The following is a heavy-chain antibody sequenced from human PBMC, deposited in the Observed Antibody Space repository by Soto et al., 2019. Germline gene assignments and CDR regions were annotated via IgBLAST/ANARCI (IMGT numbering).Heavy chain of an antibody. CDR2: INANSGGT. Sequence: ASVKVSCKASGYTFTSYAMHWVRQAPGQRLEWMGWINANSGGTNYAQKFQGRVTITRDTSISTAYMELSRLRSDDTAVYYCARELSAAGKYYYYYGMDVWGQGTTVTVSS. V-gene: IGHV1-2*02. CDR1: GYTFTSYA. CDR3: ARELSAAGKYYYYYGMDV. D-gene: IGHD6-13*01. J-gene: IGHJ6*02.